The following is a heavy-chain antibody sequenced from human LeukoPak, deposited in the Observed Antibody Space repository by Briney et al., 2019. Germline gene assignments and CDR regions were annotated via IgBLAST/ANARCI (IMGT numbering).Heavy chain of an antibody. V-gene: IGHV3-7*01. D-gene: IGHD2-15*01. CDR2: IKQDGSEK. CDR1: GFTFSNYW. Sequence: PGGSLRLSCAASGFTFSNYWMTWVRQAPGKGLEWVANIKQDGSEKYYVDSVKGRFTISRDNAENSLYLQMNSLRAEDTAVYYCSGDTGCPCGTCYSFYDYWGQGTLVTVSS. J-gene: IGHJ4*02. CDR3: SGDTGCPCGTCYSFYDY.